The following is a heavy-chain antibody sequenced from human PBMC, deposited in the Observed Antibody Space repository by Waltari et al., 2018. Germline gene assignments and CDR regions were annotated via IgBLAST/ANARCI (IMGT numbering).Heavy chain of an antibody. J-gene: IGHJ3*02. CDR1: GYSFTSYW. CDR3: ARLDSGSDPNDACDI. V-gene: IGHV5-51*01. Sequence: EVQLVQSGAEVKKPGESLKISCKGSGYSFTSYWIGWVRPMPGKGLEWMGIIYPGDSDSRYSPSFQGQGTISADKSISTAYLQWSSLKASDTAMYYCARLDSGSDPNDACDIWGQGTMVTVSS. D-gene: IGHD1-26*01. CDR2: IYPGDSDS.